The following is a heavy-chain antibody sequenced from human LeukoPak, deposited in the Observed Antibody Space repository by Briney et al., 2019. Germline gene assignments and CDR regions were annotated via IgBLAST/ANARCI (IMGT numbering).Heavy chain of an antibody. V-gene: IGHV1-2*02. D-gene: IGHD2-15*01. CDR1: GYTFTDYY. CDR2: INPNSGDT. Sequence: GASVKLSCKASGYTFTDYYMHWVRQAPGQGLEWMGWINPNSGDTNHAQNFRGRVTLTRDTSISTAYMELSSLGSDDSAVYYCAGEYCSGGSCRQGFDYWGQGTLVTVSS. CDR3: AGEYCSGGSCRQGFDY. J-gene: IGHJ4*02.